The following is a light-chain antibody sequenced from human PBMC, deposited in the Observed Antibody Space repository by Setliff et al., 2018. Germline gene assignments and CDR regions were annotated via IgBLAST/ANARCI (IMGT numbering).Light chain of an antibody. CDR3: CSYGRNRSYVYVL. CDR2: EVT. J-gene: IGLJ2*01. V-gene: IGLV2-23*02. CDR1: SSDIGTYNL. Sequence: QSALTQPASVSGSPGQSITISCTGSSSDIGTYNLVSWYQQHPGKAPQLLIYEVTRRPSGVSNRFSASKSGNTASLTISGLQAEDEADYFGCSYGRNRSYVYVLFGGGTKVTVL.